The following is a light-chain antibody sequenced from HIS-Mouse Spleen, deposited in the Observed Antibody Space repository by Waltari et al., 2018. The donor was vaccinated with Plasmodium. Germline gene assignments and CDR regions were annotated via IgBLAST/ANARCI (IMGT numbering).Light chain of an antibody. J-gene: IGLJ3*02. V-gene: IGLV3-10*01. Sequence: SYELTQPPPVSVSPGQTARITCSGEALPKKYAYWYQQKSGQAPVLVIYEDSKRPSGIPERFSGSSSGTMATLTISGAQVEDEADYYCYSTDSSGNHRVFGGGTKLTVL. CDR1: ALPKKY. CDR3: YSTDSSGNHRV. CDR2: EDS.